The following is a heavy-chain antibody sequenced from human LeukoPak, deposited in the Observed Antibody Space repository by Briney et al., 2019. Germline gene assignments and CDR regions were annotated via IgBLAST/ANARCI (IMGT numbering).Heavy chain of an antibody. J-gene: IGHJ2*01. CDR2: IYTSGST. CDR3: ARQEWIAAAGSGYFDL. D-gene: IGHD6-13*01. V-gene: IGHV4-59*10. CDR1: GGSFSSYY. Sequence: SETLSLTCAVYGGSFSSYYWSWIRQPAGKGLEWIGRIYTSGSTNYNPSLKSRVTISVDTSKNQFSLKLSSVTAADTAVYYCARQEWIAAAGSGYFDLWGRGTLVTVSS.